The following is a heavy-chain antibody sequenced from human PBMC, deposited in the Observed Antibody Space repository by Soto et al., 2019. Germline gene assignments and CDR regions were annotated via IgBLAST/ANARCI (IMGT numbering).Heavy chain of an antibody. CDR3: ARTPGCSYGYGWYDS. J-gene: IGHJ5*01. D-gene: IGHD5-18*01. Sequence: SETLSLTCTVSGDSISSYYWSWIRQPPGKGLEWIAYIYYTGSTNYNPSLKSRVTISIDTSKNQFSLRLTSVTAADTAVYYCARTPGCSYGYGWYDSWGHGTLVT. V-gene: IGHV4-59*08. CDR1: GDSISSYY. CDR2: IYYTGST.